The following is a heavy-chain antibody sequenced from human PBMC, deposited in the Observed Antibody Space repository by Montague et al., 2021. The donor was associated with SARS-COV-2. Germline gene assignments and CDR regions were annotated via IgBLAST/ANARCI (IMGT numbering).Heavy chain of an antibody. CDR1: GFSSSSFS. CDR3: VRDPGMNGLDI. Sequence: SLSLSCAASGFSSSSFSMHWVRQAPGKGLESLAVVSTDVNEKYYSGSVRGRFTISRDNSKNTVSLQVNSLRVEDTAVYYCVRDPGMNGLDIWGQGTRVTVSS. J-gene: IGHJ3*02. D-gene: IGHD2-8*01. V-gene: IGHV3-30*04. CDR2: VSTDVNEK.